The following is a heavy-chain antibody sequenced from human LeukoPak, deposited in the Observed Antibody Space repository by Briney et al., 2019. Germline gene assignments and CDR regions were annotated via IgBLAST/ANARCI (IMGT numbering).Heavy chain of an antibody. Sequence: SETLSLTCTVSGGSISSSSYSWSWIRQPPGKGLEWIGYIYHSGSTYYNPSLKSRVTISVDRSKNQFSLKLSSVTAADTAVYYCASYGSGSYYGYWGQGTLVTVSS. J-gene: IGHJ4*02. D-gene: IGHD3-10*01. CDR3: ASYGSGSYYGY. V-gene: IGHV4-30-2*01. CDR1: GGSISSSSYS. CDR2: IYHSGST.